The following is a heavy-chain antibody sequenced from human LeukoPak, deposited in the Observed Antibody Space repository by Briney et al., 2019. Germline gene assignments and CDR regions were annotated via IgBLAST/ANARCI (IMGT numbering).Heavy chain of an antibody. CDR2: ISISSVDS. D-gene: IGHD3-10*01. CDR1: GFTFVTYA. Sequence: GGPLRLSCAASGFTFVTYAMSWVRQAPGKGLEWVGGISISSVDSYYADSVKGRFSISRDDSKNTLYLQMDRLTDEDTAVYYCAKDRELLFAHCWFDLWGQGTLVTVSS. CDR3: AKDRELLFAHCWFDL. J-gene: IGHJ5*02. V-gene: IGHV3-23*01.